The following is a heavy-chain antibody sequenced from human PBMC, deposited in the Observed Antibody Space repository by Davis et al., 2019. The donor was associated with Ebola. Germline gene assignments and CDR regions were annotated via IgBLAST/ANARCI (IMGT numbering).Heavy chain of an antibody. CDR2: IYYSGST. CDR3: ARDLTEDPLGELSPAFDY. V-gene: IGHV4-59*01. Sequence: PSETLSLTCTVSGGSISRYYWSWIRQPPGKGLEWIGYIYYSGSTNYNPSLKRRVTISVDTSKNQFPLKLSSVTAADTAVYYCARDLTEDPLGELSPAFDYWGQGTLVTVSS. J-gene: IGHJ4*02. D-gene: IGHD3-16*02. CDR1: GGSISRYY.